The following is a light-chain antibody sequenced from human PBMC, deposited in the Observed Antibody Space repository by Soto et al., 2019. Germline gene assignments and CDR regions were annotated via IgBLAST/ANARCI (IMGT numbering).Light chain of an antibody. Sequence: EIVVTQSPATLSLSRGERATLSCRTSQSVGSDLAWYQKKPGQAPRLLIYDASNRATGIPARFSGSGSGRDFTLTISSLEPEDYAVYYCQQRSNWPPLTFGGGTKVEIK. J-gene: IGKJ4*01. CDR3: QQRSNWPPLT. CDR1: QSVGSD. CDR2: DAS. V-gene: IGKV3-11*02.